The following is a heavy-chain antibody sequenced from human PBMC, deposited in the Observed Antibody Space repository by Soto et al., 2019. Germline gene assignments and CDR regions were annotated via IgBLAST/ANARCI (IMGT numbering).Heavy chain of an antibody. J-gene: IGHJ4*02. CDR3: PKHEAVWNYHYDY. V-gene: IGHV3-30*18. Sequence: QMQLVESGGGVVQPGRSLRLSCAASGFSFSSYGMHWVRQAPGKGLEWVAMISYDGTDEYYADSVKGRFTISRDNSKHVEYLHMNSFRTLDTAVYYYPKHEAVWNYHYDYWGQGTLVTVSS. CDR2: ISYDGTDE. D-gene: IGHD1-7*01. CDR1: GFSFSSYG.